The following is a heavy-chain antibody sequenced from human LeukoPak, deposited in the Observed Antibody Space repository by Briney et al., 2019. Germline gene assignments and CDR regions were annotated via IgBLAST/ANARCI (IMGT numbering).Heavy chain of an antibody. CDR2: IRYDGTSK. D-gene: IGHD5-18*01. CDR3: AKEDKGYSFGFDAFDT. CDR1: GFPFRAYG. V-gene: IGHV3-30*02. J-gene: IGHJ3*02. Sequence: PGGSLRLSCATSGFPFRAYGIHWVRQAAGEGLEWVAFIRYDGTSKYYIDPVKGRFSISRDTSMNTVSLQMNSLRDEDTAVYYCAKEDKGYSFGFDAFDTWGQGTMVTVSA.